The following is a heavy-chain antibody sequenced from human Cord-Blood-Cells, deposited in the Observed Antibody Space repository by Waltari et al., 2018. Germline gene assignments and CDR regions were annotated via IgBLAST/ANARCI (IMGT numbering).Heavy chain of an antibody. CDR2: IYYSGST. J-gene: IGHJ3*02. Sequence: QLQLQASGPGLVKPSETLSLTCTVSGGSISSSSYYRGGIRQPLGKGLEWIGSIYYSGSTYYNPALKSRVTISVDTSKNQFSLKLSSVTAADTAVYYCARRIVGATTGAFDIWGQGTMVTDSS. CDR1: GGSISSSSYY. CDR3: ARRIVGATTGAFDI. V-gene: IGHV4-39*01. D-gene: IGHD1-26*01.